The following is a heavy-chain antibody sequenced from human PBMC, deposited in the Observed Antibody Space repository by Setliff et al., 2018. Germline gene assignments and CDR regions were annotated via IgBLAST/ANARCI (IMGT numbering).Heavy chain of an antibody. D-gene: IGHD1-7*01. Sequence: SETLSLTCTVSGGSISSSNYYWGWIRQPPGKGLEWIGNIYYGGSAYYNPSLKSRVTISVDTSKNQFTLKLSSVTAADTAVYYCARFITGTIDFDPWGQGTLVTVSS. CDR1: GGSISSSNYY. CDR3: ARFITGTIDFDP. V-gene: IGHV4-39*06. CDR2: IYYGGSA. J-gene: IGHJ5*02.